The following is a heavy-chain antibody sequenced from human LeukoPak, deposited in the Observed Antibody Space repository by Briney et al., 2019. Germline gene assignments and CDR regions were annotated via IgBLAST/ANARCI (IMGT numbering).Heavy chain of an antibody. CDR1: GFTFSSYA. CDR2: ISGSGGST. D-gene: IGHD3-10*02. CDR3: AKGRGLLFGEFHDY. J-gene: IGHJ4*02. Sequence: GGSLRLSCAASGFTFSSYAMSWVRQAPGKGLEWVSAISGSGGSTYYADSVKGRFTISRDNSKNTLYLQMNSLRAEDTAVYYCAKGRGLLFGEFHDYWGQGTLVTVSS. V-gene: IGHV3-23*01.